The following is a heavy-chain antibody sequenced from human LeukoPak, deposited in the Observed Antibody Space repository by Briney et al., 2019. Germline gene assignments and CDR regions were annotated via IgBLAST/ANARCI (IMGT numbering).Heavy chain of an antibody. CDR3: ARDRYGDGFAHFDY. V-gene: IGHV1-2*02. CDR2: ITPSDGA. CDR1: GYTFTAYA. J-gene: IGHJ4*02. D-gene: IGHD5-24*01. Sequence: GASVKVSCKSSGYTFTAYAMHWVRQAPGQGLEWMGWITPSDGANYAQKFQGRVTMTRDTSTSTAYMDLNRLTSDDTAVYFCARDRYGDGFAHFDYWGQGTLVTVSS.